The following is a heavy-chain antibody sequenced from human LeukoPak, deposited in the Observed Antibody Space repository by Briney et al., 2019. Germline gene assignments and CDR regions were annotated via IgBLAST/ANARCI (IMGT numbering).Heavy chain of an antibody. V-gene: IGHV3-7*03. CDR3: AKSLASRGKLVPGAFDI. CDR1: GFTFSSYW. CDR2: IKQDGSEK. Sequence: GGSRRLSGAASGFTFSSYWMSWVRQAPGKGLEWVANIKQDGSEKYYVDSVKGRFTISRDNSKNTLYLQMNSLRAEDTAVYYCAKSLASRGKLVPGAFDIWGQGTMATVSS. J-gene: IGHJ3*02. D-gene: IGHD6-6*01.